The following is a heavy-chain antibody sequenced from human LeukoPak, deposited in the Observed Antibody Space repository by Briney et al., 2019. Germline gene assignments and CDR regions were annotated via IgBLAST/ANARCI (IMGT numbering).Heavy chain of an antibody. CDR3: ARQTTGSFQWTFDN. CDR2: THYSGET. CDR1: GGSFSGYY. Sequence: SETLSLTCAVYGGSFSGYYWSWIRQPPGKGLEWIGTTHYSGETFYNPTLKSRVTMSVDTSRNHFSLRLDSVTAADTAVYYCARQTTGSFQWTFDNWGLGTLVTVSS. J-gene: IGHJ4*02. D-gene: IGHD1-26*01. V-gene: IGHV4-34*01.